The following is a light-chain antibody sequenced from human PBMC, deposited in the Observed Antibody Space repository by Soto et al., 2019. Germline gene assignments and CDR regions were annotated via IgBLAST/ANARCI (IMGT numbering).Light chain of an antibody. V-gene: IGKV3-20*01. J-gene: IGKJ5*01. CDR1: QSISSSF. CDR2: GAS. Sequence: EVVMTQSPAILSVSPGERATLSCGASQSISSSFLAWYQQKPGQAPRLLIYGASSRATGIPDRFSGTGSETDFTLTISRLEPEDFAVYYCQQYDNSPITFGQGTRLEIK. CDR3: QQYDNSPIT.